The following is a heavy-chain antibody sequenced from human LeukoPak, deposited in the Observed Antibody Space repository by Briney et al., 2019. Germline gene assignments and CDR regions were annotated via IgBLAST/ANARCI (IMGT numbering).Heavy chain of an antibody. D-gene: IGHD2/OR15-2a*01. V-gene: IGHV4-34*01. CDR1: GGSFSGYY. J-gene: IGHJ4*02. CDR2: INHSGST. CDR3: ARGLGWFRTTSSGRYFDY. Sequence: SETLSLTCAVYGGSFSGYYWSRMRQPPGKGLEWIGEINHSGSTNYNPSLKSRVTISVDTSKNQFSLKLSSVTAADKAVYYCARGLGWFRTTSSGRYFDYWGQGTLVTVSS.